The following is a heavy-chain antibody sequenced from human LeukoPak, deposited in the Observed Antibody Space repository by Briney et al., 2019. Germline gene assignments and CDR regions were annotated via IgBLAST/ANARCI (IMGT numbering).Heavy chain of an antibody. CDR1: GGTFSIYE. J-gene: IGHJ5*02. Sequence: GGSLRLSCAASGGTFSIYEMNWVRQAPGKALEWVAYIGRSGTTMWYAGSVKGRFTISRDNAKNSLYLQINSLRAEDTAVYYCARVGYGDYLTAWWFDPCVQGTLVTVAS. CDR3: ARVGYGDYLTAWWFDP. CDR2: IGRSGTTM. V-gene: IGHV3-48*03. D-gene: IGHD4-17*01.